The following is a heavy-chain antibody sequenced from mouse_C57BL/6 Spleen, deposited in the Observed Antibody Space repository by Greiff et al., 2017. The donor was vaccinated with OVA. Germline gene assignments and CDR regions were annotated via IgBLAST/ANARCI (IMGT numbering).Heavy chain of an antibody. CDR3: ARWGCYAIDY. V-gene: IGHV1-53*01. CDR1: GYTFTSYW. J-gene: IGHJ4*01. Sequence: QVQLQQSGTELVKPGASVKLSCKASGYTFTSYWMHWVKQRPGQGLEWIGDINPSNGGTNYHEKFKSKAQMTVDKSSSTAYMQLSILTSEDAAVYDCARWGCYAIDYWGQGTSVTVSS. CDR2: INPSNGGT.